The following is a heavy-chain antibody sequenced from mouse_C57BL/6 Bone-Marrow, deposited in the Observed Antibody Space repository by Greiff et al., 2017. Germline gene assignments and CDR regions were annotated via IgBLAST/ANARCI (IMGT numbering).Heavy chain of an antibody. Sequence: EVQLQQSGGGLVKPGGSLKLSCAASGFTFSSYAMSWVRQTPEKRLEWVATISDGGSYTYYPDNVKGRFTISRDNATNNLYLQMSHLKSEDTAMYYCARDRWLRFAYWGQGTLVTVSA. CDR3: ARDRWLRFAY. V-gene: IGHV5-4*01. CDR1: GFTFSSYA. CDR2: ISDGGSYT. D-gene: IGHD2-2*01. J-gene: IGHJ3*01.